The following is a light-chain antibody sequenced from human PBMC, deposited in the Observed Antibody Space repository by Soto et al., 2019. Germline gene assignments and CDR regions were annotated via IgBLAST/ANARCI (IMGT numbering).Light chain of an antibody. CDR1: QSVTSNY. Sequence: EIVLTQSPGTLSLFPGERATLSCRASQSVTSNYLAWYQQKPGQAPRLLIYGASTRATGIPDRFSGGESGTDFTLTISRLEPEDFAVYYCQQYATSPLTFGGGTKVEIK. CDR3: QQYATSPLT. J-gene: IGKJ4*01. CDR2: GAS. V-gene: IGKV3-20*01.